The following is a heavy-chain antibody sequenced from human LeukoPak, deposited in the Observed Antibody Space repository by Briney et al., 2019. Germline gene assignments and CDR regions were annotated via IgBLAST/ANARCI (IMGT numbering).Heavy chain of an antibody. Sequence: GGSLRLSCAASGFTFSSYGMHWVRQAPGKGLEWVAVISYDGSNKYYADSVKGRFTISRDNSKNTLDLQMNSLRAEDTAVYYCAKGAPRTPDYYYDSSFYGMDVWGQGTTVTVSS. J-gene: IGHJ6*02. D-gene: IGHD3-22*01. CDR1: GFTFSSYG. CDR3: AKGAPRTPDYYYDSSFYGMDV. CDR2: ISYDGSNK. V-gene: IGHV3-30*18.